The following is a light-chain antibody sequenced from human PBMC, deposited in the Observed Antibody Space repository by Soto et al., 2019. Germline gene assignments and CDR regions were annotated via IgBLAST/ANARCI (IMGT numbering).Light chain of an antibody. CDR1: QSVSDN. CDR2: GAS. V-gene: IGKV3-15*01. J-gene: IGKJ2*01. CDR3: QQSNNWPYT. Sequence: EVVMTQSPATLSVSPGERVTLSCRAGQSVSDNLAWYQQKPGQAPRLLIYGASTRATTIPARFSGSGSGTEFTLTISSLQSEDFAVYYCQQSNNWPYTFGQGTKLDIK.